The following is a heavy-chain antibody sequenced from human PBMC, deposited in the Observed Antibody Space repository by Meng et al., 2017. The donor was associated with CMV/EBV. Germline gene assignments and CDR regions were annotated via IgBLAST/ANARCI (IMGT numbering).Heavy chain of an antibody. CDR3: ARAPPWDEFDY. J-gene: IGHJ4*02. CDR1: GFTFSSYS. CDR2: ISSSSSYI. D-gene: IGHD1-26*01. V-gene: IGHV3-21*01. Sequence: GGSLRLSCAASGFTFSSYSMNWVRQAPGKGLEWVSSISSSSSYIYYADSVKGRFTISRDNAKNSLYLQMNSLRAEDTAVYYCARAPPWDEFDYWGQGTLVTVPQ.